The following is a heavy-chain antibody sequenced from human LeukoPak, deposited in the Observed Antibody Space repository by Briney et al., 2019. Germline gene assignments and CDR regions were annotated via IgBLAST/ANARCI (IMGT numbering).Heavy chain of an antibody. D-gene: IGHD2-2*01. CDR3: ARRYCSTCPTGHSFDL. Sequence: GGSLRLSCVASGFSVSSNYMSWVRQAPGKGLEWVSVLYSGGNRHYADSVNGRFTISRDNSKNTLYLQMNSLRAEDTAVYYCARRYCSTCPTGHSFDLWGQGTMVTVSS. CDR1: GFSVSSNY. V-gene: IGHV3-53*01. J-gene: IGHJ3*01. CDR2: LYSGGNR.